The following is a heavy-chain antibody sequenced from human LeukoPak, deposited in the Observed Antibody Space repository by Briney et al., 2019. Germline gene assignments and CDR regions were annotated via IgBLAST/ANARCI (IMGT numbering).Heavy chain of an antibody. CDR1: GFTFSDYY. CDR2: ISSGGSTI. Sequence: PGGSLRLSCAASGFTFSDYYMNWIRQAPGKGLEWVSYISSGGSTINYADSVKGRFTISRDNAKNSLYLQMNSLRAEDTAVYYSARQYNYDSRAFDYWGQGTLVTVSS. V-gene: IGHV3-11*01. D-gene: IGHD5-18*01. J-gene: IGHJ4*02. CDR3: ARQYNYDSRAFDY.